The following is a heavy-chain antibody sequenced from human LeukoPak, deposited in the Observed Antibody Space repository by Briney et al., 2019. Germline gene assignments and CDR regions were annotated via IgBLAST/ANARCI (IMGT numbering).Heavy chain of an antibody. CDR2: ISSNGGST. D-gene: IGHD3-22*01. V-gene: IGHV3-64*01. CDR3: ASLYYYDSSGSPGVYYYYGMDV. Sequence: GSLRLSCAASGFTFSSYAMHWVRQAPGKGLEYVSAISSNGGSTYYANSVKGRFTISRDNSKNTLYLQMGSLRAEDMAVYYCASLYYYDSSGSPGVYYYYGMDVWGQGTTVTVSS. CDR1: GFTFSSYA. J-gene: IGHJ6*02.